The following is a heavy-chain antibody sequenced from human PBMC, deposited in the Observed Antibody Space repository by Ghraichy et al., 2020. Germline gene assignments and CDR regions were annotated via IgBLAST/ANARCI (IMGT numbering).Heavy chain of an antibody. CDR1: GFTFSNYW. J-gene: IGHJ5*02. V-gene: IGHV3-7*03. Sequence: GGSLRLSCAASGFTFSNYWMSWVRQAPGKGLEWVANIKQDGSEVYYADSVKGRFTISRDNAKDSLYLQMNSLRVEDAALYYCARDAAPDYDFWSGQTNWFDPWGQGTLVSVSS. CDR2: IKQDGSEV. D-gene: IGHD3-3*01. CDR3: ARDAAPDYDFWSGQTNWFDP.